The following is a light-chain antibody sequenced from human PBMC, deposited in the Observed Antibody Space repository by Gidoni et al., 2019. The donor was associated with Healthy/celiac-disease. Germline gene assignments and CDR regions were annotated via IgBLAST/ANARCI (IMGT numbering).Light chain of an antibody. Sequence: DIVMTQSPLSLPVTPGEPASISCRSSQSLLHSNGYNYLDWYLQKPGQSPQLLIYLGSNRASGVPDRFRGSVSGTDFTLKISRVEAEDVGVYYCMQALQTPITFXXXTRLEIK. CDR3: MQALQTPIT. CDR2: LGS. CDR1: QSLLHSNGYNY. V-gene: IGKV2-28*01. J-gene: IGKJ5*01.